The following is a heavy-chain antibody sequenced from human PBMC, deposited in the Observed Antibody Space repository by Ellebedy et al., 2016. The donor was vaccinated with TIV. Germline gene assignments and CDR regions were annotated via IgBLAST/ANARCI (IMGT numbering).Heavy chain of an antibody. V-gene: IGHV3-48*01. D-gene: IGHD3-9*01. CDR2: ISSSSSTI. Sequence: GGSLRLSCAASGFTFSSYSMNWVRQAPGKGLEWVSYISSSSSTIYYADSVKGRFTISRDNAKNSLYLQMNSLRAEDTAVYYCARVGLEPNSIRYFDWLPLPDGGMDVWGQGTTVTVSS. J-gene: IGHJ6*02. CDR1: GFTFSSYS. CDR3: ARVGLEPNSIRYFDWLPLPDGGMDV.